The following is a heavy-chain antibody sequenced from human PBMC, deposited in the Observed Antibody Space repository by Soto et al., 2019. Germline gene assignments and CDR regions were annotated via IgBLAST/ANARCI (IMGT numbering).Heavy chain of an antibody. J-gene: IGHJ4*02. V-gene: IGHV4-34*01. CDR3: ARDSGDPYGLDY. CDR2: INHSGST. CDR1: GGSFSGYS. D-gene: IGHD3-10*01. Sequence: SETLSLTCAVYGGSFSGYSWTWIRQPPGTGLEWIGEINHSGSTNYNPSLKSRVTISVDTSKNQFSLKLTSVTAADTAVYYCARDSGDPYGLDYWGQGTLVTVSS.